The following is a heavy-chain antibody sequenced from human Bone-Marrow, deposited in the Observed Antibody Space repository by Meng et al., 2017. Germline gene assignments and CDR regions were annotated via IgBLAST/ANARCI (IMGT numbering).Heavy chain of an antibody. CDR3: ASHVAAGGNKYFQH. Sequence: GGSLRLSCVASKFTFSNYWMSWVRQAPGKGLEWVANIKQDGSEKYYVDSVKGRFTISRDNAKNSLYLQMNSLRVEDTAVYYCASHVAAGGNKYFQHWGQGTLVTVSS. CDR2: IKQDGSEK. J-gene: IGHJ1*01. V-gene: IGHV3-7*01. D-gene: IGHD6-13*01. CDR1: KFTFSNYW.